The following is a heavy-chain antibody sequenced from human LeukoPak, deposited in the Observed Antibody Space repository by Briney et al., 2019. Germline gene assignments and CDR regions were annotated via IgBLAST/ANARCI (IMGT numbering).Heavy chain of an antibody. J-gene: IGHJ5*02. CDR3: ARHGYSSGSLAWFDP. V-gene: IGHV4-59*08. D-gene: IGHD6-19*01. CDR1: GGSMNSYY. CDR2: IYYSGST. Sequence: SETLSLTCTVSGGSMNSYYWSWIRQPPGKGLEWIGYIYYSGSTNYNPSLKSRVTISVDTSKNQFSLKLTTVTAADTAVYYCARHGYSSGSLAWFDPWGQGTQVTVSS.